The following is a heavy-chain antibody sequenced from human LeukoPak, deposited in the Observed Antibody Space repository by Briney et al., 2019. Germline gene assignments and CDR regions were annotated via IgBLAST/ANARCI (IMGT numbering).Heavy chain of an antibody. V-gene: IGHV4-4*02. Sequence: SETLSLTCAVSGGSISSSNWWSWVRQPPGKGLEWIGEIYHSGSTNYNPSLKSRVTISVDKSKNQSSLKLSSVTAADTAVYYCAREPLWFGELLPDYWGQGTLVTVSS. D-gene: IGHD3-10*01. J-gene: IGHJ4*02. CDR1: GGSISSSNW. CDR3: AREPLWFGELLPDY. CDR2: IYHSGST.